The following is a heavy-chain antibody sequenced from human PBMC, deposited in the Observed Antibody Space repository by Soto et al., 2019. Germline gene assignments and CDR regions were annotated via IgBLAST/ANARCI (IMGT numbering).Heavy chain of an antibody. CDR1: GGSFSGYY. D-gene: IGHD3-16*01. CDR3: ARDLGTYYYAMDV. V-gene: IGHV4-34*01. Sequence: QAQLQQWGAGLLKPSETLSLTCAVYGGSFSGYYWSWIRQPPGKGLEWIGEINHSESTKYNPSLKSRVTISGDTSRNQFSLQLASVTAADTAVYYCARDLGTYYYAMDVWGQGTTVTVSS. J-gene: IGHJ6*02. CDR2: INHSEST.